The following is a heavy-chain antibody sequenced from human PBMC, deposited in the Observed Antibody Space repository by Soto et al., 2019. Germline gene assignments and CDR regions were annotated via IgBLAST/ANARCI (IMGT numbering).Heavy chain of an antibody. CDR2: ISYSGST. CDR1: GDSISSRKFY. J-gene: IGHJ6*02. D-gene: IGHD6-19*01. V-gene: IGHV4-39*01. Sequence: SETLSLTCTVSGDSISSRKFYWAWIRQSPVKGLEWIGSISYSGSTYSNPSLKSRVTISVDTSKNQFSLKLTSVTAADTAVYYCAYSSGWWRLDVWGQGTTVTVSS. CDR3: AYSSGWWRLDV.